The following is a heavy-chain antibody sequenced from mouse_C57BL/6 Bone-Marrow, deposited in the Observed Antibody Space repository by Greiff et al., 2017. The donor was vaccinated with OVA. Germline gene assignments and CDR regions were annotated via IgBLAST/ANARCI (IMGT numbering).Heavy chain of an antibody. V-gene: IGHV5-17*01. CDR1: GFTFSDYG. Sequence: EVQVVESGGGLVKPGGSLKLSCAASGFTFSDYGMHWVRQAPEKGLEWVAYISRGCSTIYYAATVKGRFTISRDKATNTLFLQMTSLRSEDTAMYYCAKLRWLLPWYFDVWGTGTTVTVAS. CDR3: AKLRWLLPWYFDV. J-gene: IGHJ1*03. CDR2: ISRGCSTI. D-gene: IGHD2-3*01.